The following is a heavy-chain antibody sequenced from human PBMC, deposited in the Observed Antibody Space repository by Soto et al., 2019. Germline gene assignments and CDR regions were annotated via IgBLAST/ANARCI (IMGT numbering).Heavy chain of an antibody. CDR2: ISGSGGST. V-gene: IGHV3-23*01. CDR1: GFTFSSYA. Sequence: EVQLLESGGGLVQPGGSLRLSCAASGFTFSSYAMSWVRQAPGKGLEWVSAISGSGGSTYYADSVKGRFTISRDNSKNALYLQTNSLRAEDTAVYYCAKHPGLRAVSFYFDYWGQGTLVTVSS. J-gene: IGHJ4*02. CDR3: AKHPGLRAVSFYFDY. D-gene: IGHD1-1*01.